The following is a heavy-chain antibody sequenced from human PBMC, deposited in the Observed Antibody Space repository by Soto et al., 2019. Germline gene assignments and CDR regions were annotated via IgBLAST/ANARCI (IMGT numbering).Heavy chain of an antibody. D-gene: IGHD5-12*01. Sequence: GGSLRLSCAASGFTFSSYAMHWVRQAPGKGLEWVAVISYDGSNKYYADSVKGRFTISRDNSKNTLYLQMNSLRAEDTAVYYCARDAIVAYFYGMDVWGQGTTVTVSS. CDR2: ISYDGSNK. CDR1: GFTFSSYA. J-gene: IGHJ6*02. V-gene: IGHV3-30-3*01. CDR3: ARDAIVAYFYGMDV.